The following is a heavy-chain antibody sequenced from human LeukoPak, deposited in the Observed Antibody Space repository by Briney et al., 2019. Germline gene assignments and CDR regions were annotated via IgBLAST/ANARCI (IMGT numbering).Heavy chain of an antibody. CDR3: AKFLQLVSPWSDY. J-gene: IGHJ4*02. CDR2: ISGSGGST. D-gene: IGHD6-6*01. CDR1: GFTVSSNY. Sequence: AGGSLRLSCAASGFTVSSNYMSWVRQAPGKGLEWVSAISGSGGSTYYADSVKGRFTISRDNSKNTLYLQMNSLRAEDTAVYYCAKFLQLVSPWSDYWGQGTLVTVSS. V-gene: IGHV3-23*01.